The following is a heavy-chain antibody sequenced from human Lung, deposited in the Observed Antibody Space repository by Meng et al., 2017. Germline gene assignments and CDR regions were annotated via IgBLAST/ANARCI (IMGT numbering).Heavy chain of an antibody. CDR1: GFTVSNYG. D-gene: IGHD2-15*01. CDR3: ARDCCSEIGPIDY. CDR2: ISNNGDT. J-gene: IGHJ4*02. Sequence: GSLRLSCRTSGFTVSNYGMSWVRQAPGKGLEWVATISNNGDTHYADSMMGRFIISRDDSKNTLYLQVSSLRAEDTAVYYCARDCCSEIGPIDYWGQG. V-gene: IGHV3-23*01.